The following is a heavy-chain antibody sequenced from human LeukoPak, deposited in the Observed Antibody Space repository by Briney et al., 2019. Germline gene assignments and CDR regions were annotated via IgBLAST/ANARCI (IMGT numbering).Heavy chain of an antibody. J-gene: IGHJ5*02. CDR1: GGTFSSYA. CDR3: ARDMAPSLDPQQNRPDNWFDP. Sequence: SVKVSCKASGGTFSSYAISWVRQAPGQGLEWMGGIIPIFGTANYAQKFQGRVTITADESTSTAYMELSSLRSEDTAVYYCARDMAPSLDPQQNRPDNWFDPWGQGTLVTVPS. D-gene: IGHD3/OR15-3a*01. V-gene: IGHV1-69*13. CDR2: IIPIFGTA.